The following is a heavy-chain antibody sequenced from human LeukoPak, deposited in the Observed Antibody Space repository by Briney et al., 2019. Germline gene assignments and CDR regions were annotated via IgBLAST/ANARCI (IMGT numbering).Heavy chain of an antibody. V-gene: IGHV3-53*01. J-gene: IGHJ1*01. D-gene: IGHD2-15*01. CDR3: ARDSAFSSYSN. CDR2: IYSDRST. Sequence: GGSLRLSCTASGFTINNNYMSWVRQAPGKGLEWVSIIYSDRSTYYPESVKGRFTISRDDSKNALLLQMDSLRVEDTAIYYCARDSAFSSYSNWGQGALVTVSS. CDR1: GFTINNNY.